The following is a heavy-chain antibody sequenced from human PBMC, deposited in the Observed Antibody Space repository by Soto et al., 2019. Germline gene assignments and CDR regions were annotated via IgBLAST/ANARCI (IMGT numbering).Heavy chain of an antibody. CDR1: GYSFTSYW. J-gene: IGHJ6*02. CDR3: ARQLGYYDILTGYYSYGMDV. D-gene: IGHD3-9*01. V-gene: IGHV5-51*01. CDR2: IYPGDSDT. Sequence: PGESLKISCKGSGYSFTSYWIGWVRQMPGKGLEWMGIIYPGDSDTRYSPSFQGQVTISADKPISTAYLQWSSLKASDTAMYYCARQLGYYDILTGYYSYGMDVWGQGTTVIVSS.